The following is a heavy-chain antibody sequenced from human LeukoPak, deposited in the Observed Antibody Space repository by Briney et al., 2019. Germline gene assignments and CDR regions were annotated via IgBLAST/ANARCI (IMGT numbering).Heavy chain of an antibody. J-gene: IGHJ5*02. CDR3: AKTGDCSSTSCPPGPMNWFDP. CDR2: ISGRGVGT. V-gene: IGHV3-23*01. D-gene: IGHD2-2*01. Sequence: GGSLRLSCAASGFTFNIYAMSWVRQAPGKGLEWVSAISGRGVGTYYADSVRGRFTISRDNSKNTLYLQMSSLRAEDTAVYYCAKTGDCSSTSCPPGPMNWFDPWGQGTLVTVSS. CDR1: GFTFNIYA.